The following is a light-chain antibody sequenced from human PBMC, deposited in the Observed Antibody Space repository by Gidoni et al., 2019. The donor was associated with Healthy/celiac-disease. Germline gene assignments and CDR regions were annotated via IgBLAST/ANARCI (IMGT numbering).Light chain of an antibody. CDR1: KSVSSY. Sequence: EIVLTPSPATLSLSPGERATLSCRASKSVSSYLAWYQQKPGQAPRLLIYEASNRATGIPARLSGSGSGTDCTLTISSLEPEDFAVYYCQQRSNWPPITFGQGTRLEIK. CDR2: EAS. V-gene: IGKV3-11*01. CDR3: QQRSNWPPIT. J-gene: IGKJ5*01.